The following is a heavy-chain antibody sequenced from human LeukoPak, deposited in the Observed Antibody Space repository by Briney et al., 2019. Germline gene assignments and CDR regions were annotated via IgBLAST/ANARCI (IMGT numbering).Heavy chain of an antibody. V-gene: IGHV1-2*06. CDR3: ARGYSSSWLDY. Sequence: ASVKVSCKASGYTFTSYGISWVRQAPGQGLEWMGRINPNSGGTKYAQKFQGRVTMTTDTSINTAYLELSRLRSDDTAVYYCARGYSSSWLDYWGQGTLVTVSS. J-gene: IGHJ4*02. CDR1: GYTFTSYG. D-gene: IGHD6-13*01. CDR2: INPNSGGT.